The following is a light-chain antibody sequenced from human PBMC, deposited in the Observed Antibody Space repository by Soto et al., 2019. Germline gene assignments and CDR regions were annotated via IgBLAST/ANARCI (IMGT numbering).Light chain of an antibody. CDR1: SSDVGGYNY. CDR2: DVT. V-gene: IGLV2-14*01. CDR3: SSYTTSSTLYVV. Sequence: QSALTQPASVSGSPGQSITISCTGTSSDVGGYNYVSWYQQHPGKAPKLRIYDVTNRPSGVSNRFSGSKSGDTASLTISGLQAEDDADYYCSSYTTSSTLYVVFGGGTKLTVL. J-gene: IGLJ2*01.